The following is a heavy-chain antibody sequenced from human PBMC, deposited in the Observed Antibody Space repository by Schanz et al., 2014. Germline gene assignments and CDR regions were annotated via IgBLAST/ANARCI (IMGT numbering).Heavy chain of an antibody. CDR1: GGSLSNYY. D-gene: IGHD3-16*01. CDR2: IYYTGRT. CDR3: ARHPQGGAV. Sequence: QVQLQESGPGLAKPSETLSLTCTVSGGSLSNYYWNWIRQPPGKGLEWIGYIYYTGRTTYNPSLKSRVTIAVDAPKKQFPRNLSSVTAADTAVYYCARHPQGGAVWGQGTLITVSS. J-gene: IGHJ3*01. V-gene: IGHV4-59*08.